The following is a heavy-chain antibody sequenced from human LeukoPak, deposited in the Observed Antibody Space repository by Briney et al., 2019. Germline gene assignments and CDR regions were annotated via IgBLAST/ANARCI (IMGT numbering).Heavy chain of an antibody. D-gene: IGHD6-6*01. Sequence: SETLSLTCAVYGGSFSGYYWSWLRQPPGKGLEWIGEINHSGSTNYNPSLKSLVTISVDTSKNQFSLKLSSVTATDAAVYYCARDGSSGPFGGDYWGQGTLVTVSS. CDR1: GGSFSGYY. CDR3: ARDGSSGPFGGDY. J-gene: IGHJ4*02. V-gene: IGHV4-34*01. CDR2: INHSGST.